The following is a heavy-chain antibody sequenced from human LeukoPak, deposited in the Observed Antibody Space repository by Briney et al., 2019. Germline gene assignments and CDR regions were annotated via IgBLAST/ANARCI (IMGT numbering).Heavy chain of an antibody. D-gene: IGHD2-21*02. CDR3: ARDSVVVTATTDYYYMDV. CDR2: ISAYNGNT. V-gene: IGHV1-18*01. Sequence: ASVKVSCKASGYTFTSYGISWVRQAPGQGLEWMGWISAYNGNTNYAQKLQGRVTMTTDTSTSTAYMELRSLRSDDTAVYYCARDSVVVTATTDYYYMDVWGKGTTVTVSS. J-gene: IGHJ6*03. CDR1: GYTFTSYG.